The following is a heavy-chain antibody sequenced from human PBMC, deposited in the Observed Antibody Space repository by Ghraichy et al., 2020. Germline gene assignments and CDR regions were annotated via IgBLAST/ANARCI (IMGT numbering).Heavy chain of an antibody. Sequence: GGSLRLSCAASGFTFSSYAMSWVRQAPGKGLEWVSAISGSGGSTYYADSVKGRFTISRDNSKNTLYLQMNSLRAEDTAVYYCATRPLTYGDYYYYYMDVWGKGTTVTVSS. J-gene: IGHJ6*03. V-gene: IGHV3-23*01. CDR1: GFTFSSYA. CDR2: ISGSGGST. D-gene: IGHD4-17*01. CDR3: ATRPLTYGDYYYYYMDV.